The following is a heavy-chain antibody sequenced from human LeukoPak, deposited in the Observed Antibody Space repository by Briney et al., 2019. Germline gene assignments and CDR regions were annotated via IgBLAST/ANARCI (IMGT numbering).Heavy chain of an antibody. V-gene: IGHV3-23*01. Sequence: GGSLRLSCAASGFTFSNSAMAWVRQPPGKGLEWVSAISGSGGSTYYADSVEGRFTISRDNSKNTLYLQMNSLRAEDTAVYYCASLPSRGYYYDSSGTGMDVWGQGTTVTVSS. CDR3: ASLPSRGYYYDSSGTGMDV. CDR2: ISGSGGST. CDR1: GFTFSNSA. J-gene: IGHJ6*02. D-gene: IGHD3-22*01.